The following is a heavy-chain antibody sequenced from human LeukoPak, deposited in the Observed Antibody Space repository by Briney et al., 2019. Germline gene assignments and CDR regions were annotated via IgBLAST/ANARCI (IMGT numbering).Heavy chain of an antibody. V-gene: IGHV3-23*01. D-gene: IGHD3-22*01. Sequence: GGSLRLSCAASGFTFSSYAMSWVRQAPGKGLEWVSSITSSGAATYYADSVKGRFTISRDNSDNTLYLKMNSLRAEDTAVYYCAKDRPNYYGSNGHYYKLNGDCRGQGTLVTVSS. CDR2: ITSSGAAT. J-gene: IGHJ4*02. CDR1: GFTFSSYA. CDR3: AKDRPNYYGSNGHYYKLNGDC.